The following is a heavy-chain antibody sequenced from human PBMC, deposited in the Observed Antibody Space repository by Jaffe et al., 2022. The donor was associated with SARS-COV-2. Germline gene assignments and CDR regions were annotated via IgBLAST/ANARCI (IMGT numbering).Heavy chain of an antibody. D-gene: IGHD6-6*01. CDR3: ARRMSSSSPAGPFDR. Sequence: QLQLQESGPGLVKPSETLSLTCTVSDGSISNTAYYWGWIRQPPGRELEWIGSIYYSGTTYYNPSLKSRVTISVDTSKSQFSLKLASVTAADTAVYYCARRMSSSSPAGPFDRWGQGTLFTVSS. CDR1: DGSISNTAYY. CDR2: IYYSGTT. V-gene: IGHV4-39*01. J-gene: IGHJ4*02.